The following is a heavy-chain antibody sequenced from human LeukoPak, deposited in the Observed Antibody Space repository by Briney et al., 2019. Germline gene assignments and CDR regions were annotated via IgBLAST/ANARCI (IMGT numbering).Heavy chain of an antibody. CDR1: GFTFSSYS. V-gene: IGHV3-21*01. CDR2: ISSSSSYI. J-gene: IGHJ4*02. D-gene: IGHD6-19*01. Sequence: KSGGSLRLSCAASGFTFSSYSMNWVRQAPGKGLEWVSSISSSSSYIYYADSVKGRFTISRDNAKNSLYLQMNSLRAEDTAAYYCARGQWLAPPYYFDYWGQGTLVTVSS. CDR3: ARGQWLAPPYYFDY.